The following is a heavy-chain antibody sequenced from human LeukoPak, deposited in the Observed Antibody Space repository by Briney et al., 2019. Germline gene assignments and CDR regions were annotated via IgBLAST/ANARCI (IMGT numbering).Heavy chain of an antibody. V-gene: IGHV3-23*01. J-gene: IGHJ6*02. D-gene: IGHD3-22*01. CDR1: GFTFSSYA. Sequence: PGGSLRLSCAASGFTFSSYAMSWVRQAPGKGLEWVSAISGSGGSTYYADSVKGRFTISRDNSKNTLYLQMNSLRAEDTAVYYCATHYDSSGYPNYYYGMDVWGQGTTVTVSS. CDR3: ATHYDSSGYPNYYYGMDV. CDR2: ISGSGGST.